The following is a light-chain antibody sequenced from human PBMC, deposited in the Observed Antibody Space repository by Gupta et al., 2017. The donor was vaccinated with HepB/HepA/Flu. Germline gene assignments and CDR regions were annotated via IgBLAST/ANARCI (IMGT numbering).Light chain of an antibody. V-gene: IGLV3-19*01. CDR1: SLRSYY. J-gene: IGLJ2*01. CDR3: NSRDSSGNPLRVV. CDR2: GKN. Sequence: SSELTQDPAVSVALGQTVRITCQGDSLRSYYTSWYKQKPGQAPLLVIYGKNNRPSGIPDRFSGSSSGNTASLTITWAQAEDEADYYCNSRDSSGNPLRVVFGGGTKLTVL.